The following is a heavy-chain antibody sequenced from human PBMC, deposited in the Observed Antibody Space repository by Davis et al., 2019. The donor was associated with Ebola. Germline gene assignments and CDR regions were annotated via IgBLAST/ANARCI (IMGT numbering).Heavy chain of an antibody. J-gene: IGHJ6*02. D-gene: IGHD6-13*01. CDR1: GFTFSRYA. CDR3: AKSSFYSSNWWEDYYYGMDV. V-gene: IGHV3-23*01. Sequence: GESLKISCGASGFTFSRYAMSWVRQAPGKGLEWVSGIIGSGGSTYYADSVKGRVTISRDNSKNTLYLQMNSLRGEDTAVYYCAKSSFYSSNWWEDYYYGMDVWGQGTTVTVSS. CDR2: IIGSGGST.